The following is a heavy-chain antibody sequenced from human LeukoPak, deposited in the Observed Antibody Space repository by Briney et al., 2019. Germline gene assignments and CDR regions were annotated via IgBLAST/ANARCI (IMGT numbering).Heavy chain of an antibody. Sequence: SVKVSCKASGGTFSSYAITWVRQAPGQGREWVGRIIPILGIAIYAQKCQGRVTITAYKSTSTDYMELSSLRSEDPTVYYCATDRDSSGWYERGGFDYWGQGTLVTVSS. J-gene: IGHJ4*02. CDR3: ATDRDSSGWYERGGFDY. D-gene: IGHD6-19*01. V-gene: IGHV1-69*04. CDR1: GGTFSSYA. CDR2: IIPILGIA.